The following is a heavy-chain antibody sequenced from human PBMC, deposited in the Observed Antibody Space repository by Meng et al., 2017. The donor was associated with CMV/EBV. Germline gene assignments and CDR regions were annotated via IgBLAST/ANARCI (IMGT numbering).Heavy chain of an antibody. V-gene: IGHV3-13*01. J-gene: IGHJ6*02. CDR2: IGTAGDT. Sequence: GESLKISCAASGFTFSSYDMHWVRQATGKGLEWVSAIGTAGDTYYPGSVKGRFTISRENAKNSLYLQMNSVRAGDTAVYYCARVNHVSPLYGMDVWGQGTTVTVSS. CDR3: ARVNHVSPLYGMDV. D-gene: IGHD5/OR15-5a*01. CDR1: GFTFSSYD.